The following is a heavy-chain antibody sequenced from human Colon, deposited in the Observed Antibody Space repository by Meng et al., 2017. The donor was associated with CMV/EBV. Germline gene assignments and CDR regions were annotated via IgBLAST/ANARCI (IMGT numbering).Heavy chain of an antibody. CDR1: GSSTSYY. Sequence: GPLRLSCSVSGSSTSYYWHWIRQSPGKGLEWIGFIYYTGSTHYNPSLESRVTISLDTSNKEVSLTLASVTAADSALYFCVRSSYDGVFDFWGQGRLVTVSS. J-gene: IGHJ4*02. CDR2: IYYTGST. CDR3: VRSSYDGVFDF. D-gene: IGHD5-12*01. V-gene: IGHV4-59*13.